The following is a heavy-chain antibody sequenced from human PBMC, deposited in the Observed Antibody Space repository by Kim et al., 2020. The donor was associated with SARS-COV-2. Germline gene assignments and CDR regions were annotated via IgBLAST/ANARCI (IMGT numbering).Heavy chain of an antibody. Sequence: GGSLRLSCAASGFIFNDSAMNWVRQAPGKGSEWDASIRVNGDNEAHADSVTGRVSVSSASDKSRNNLYLRSKSIKIEATSVYDRTRVMVTVVGPFD. V-gene: IGHV3-73*01. CDR1: GFIFNDSA. CDR3: TRVMVTVVGPFD. D-gene: IGHD5-18*01. CDR2: IRVNGDNEAH. J-gene: IGHJ3*01.